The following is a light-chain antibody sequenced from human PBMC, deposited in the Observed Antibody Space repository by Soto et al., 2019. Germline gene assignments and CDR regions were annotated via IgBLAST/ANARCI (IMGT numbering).Light chain of an antibody. CDR1: QTIVKY. J-gene: IGKJ2*01. Sequence: DIQMTQSPSSLSASVGDRVTITCRASQTIVKYLNWYQQRPGKAPKLLIYSASSLQGGVPSRFSGSGSGTDFTLTISSLQFDDFATYYCQQSYNTPTFGQGTKLEIK. V-gene: IGKV1-39*01. CDR2: SAS. CDR3: QQSYNTPT.